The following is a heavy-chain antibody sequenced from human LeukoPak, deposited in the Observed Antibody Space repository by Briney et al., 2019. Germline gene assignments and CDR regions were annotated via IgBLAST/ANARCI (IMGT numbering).Heavy chain of an antibody. CDR2: ISGSGVST. D-gene: IGHD1-7*01. J-gene: IGHJ4*02. CDR3: AKDERNWNYNLASQTYD. V-gene: IGHV3-23*01. CDR1: GFRFSSYA. Sequence: GRSLRLSCAASGFRFSSYAMSWVRQAPGKGLEWVSAISGSGVSTYYADSVKGRFTVSRDNSKNTLYLQMSSLRAEDTAVYYCAKDERNWNYNLASQTYDWGQGTLVTVSS.